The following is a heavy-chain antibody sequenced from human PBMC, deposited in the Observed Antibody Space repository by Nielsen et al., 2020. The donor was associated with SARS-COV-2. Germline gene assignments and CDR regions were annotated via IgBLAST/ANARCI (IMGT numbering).Heavy chain of an antibody. Sequence: GESLKISCKASGYTFTSYDINWVRQATGQGLEWMGWMNPNSGNTGYAQKFQGRVTMTRNTSISTAYMELSSLRSEDTAVYYCASSVGAYYYYGMDVWGQGTTVTVSS. D-gene: IGHD3-16*01. CDR2: MNPNSGNT. CDR1: GYTFTSYD. V-gene: IGHV1-8*01. CDR3: ASSVGAYYYYGMDV. J-gene: IGHJ6*02.